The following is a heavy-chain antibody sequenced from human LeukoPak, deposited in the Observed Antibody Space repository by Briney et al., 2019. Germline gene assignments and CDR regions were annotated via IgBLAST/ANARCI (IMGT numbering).Heavy chain of an antibody. V-gene: IGHV3-21*01. J-gene: IGHJ4*02. CDR2: ISSSSSYI. D-gene: IGHD3-3*01. Sequence: GGSLRLSCAASGFTFSSYSMNWVRQAPGKGLEWVSSISSSSSYIYYADSVKGRFTISRDNAKNSLYLQMNSLRAEDTAVYYCARGIATYYDFWSAPAVRYFDYWGQGTLVTVSS. CDR3: ARGIATYYDFWSAPAVRYFDY. CDR1: GFTFSSYS.